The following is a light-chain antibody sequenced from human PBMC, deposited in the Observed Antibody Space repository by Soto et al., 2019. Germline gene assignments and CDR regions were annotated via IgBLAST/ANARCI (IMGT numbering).Light chain of an antibody. CDR2: GAS. V-gene: IGKV3-20*01. CDR1: QSVRSTY. CDR3: QQYGGSPRT. J-gene: IGKJ1*01. Sequence: EIVLTQSPGTLSLSPGERAALSCRASQSVRSTYLAWYQQKFGQAPRLLIYGASSRATAIPDRFSGSGSGTDFTLTISRLEPEDFAVYYCQQYGGSPRTFGQGTKVDTK.